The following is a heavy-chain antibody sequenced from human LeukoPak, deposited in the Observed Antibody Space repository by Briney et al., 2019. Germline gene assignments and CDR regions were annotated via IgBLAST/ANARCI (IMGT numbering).Heavy chain of an antibody. Sequence: GGSLRLSCAASGFTFSSYWMHWVHQAPGKGLEWLSSISGDGVTFYADSVKGRFTISRDKSKNTLYLQMNSLRTDDTAIYYCAKGPNFGSWRAVHYWGQGSLVTVSS. CDR3: AKGPNFGSWRAVHY. D-gene: IGHD3-10*01. V-gene: IGHV3-23*01. CDR1: GFTFSSYW. CDR2: ISGDGVT. J-gene: IGHJ4*02.